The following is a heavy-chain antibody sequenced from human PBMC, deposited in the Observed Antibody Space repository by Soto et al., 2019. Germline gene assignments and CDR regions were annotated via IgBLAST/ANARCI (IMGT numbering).Heavy chain of an antibody. V-gene: IGHV3-30*04. CDR2: ILFDGRNK. J-gene: IGHJ4*02. CDR3: ARDRSGYYFDY. CDR1: GFTFSGYA. Sequence: GGSLRLSCAASGFTFSGYAMHWVRQAPGKGLEWVASILFDGRNKYYADSVKGRFTISRDNSKSTLYLQMNSLRAEDTAVYYCARDRSGYYFDYWGQGTLVTAPQ. D-gene: IGHD3-22*01.